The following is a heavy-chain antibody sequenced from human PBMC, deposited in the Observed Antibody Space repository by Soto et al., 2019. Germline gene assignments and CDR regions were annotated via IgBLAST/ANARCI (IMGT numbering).Heavy chain of an antibody. CDR1: GGTFSSYA. CDR3: ARDRGSYYDSSGIFDY. D-gene: IGHD3-22*01. V-gene: IGHV1-69*13. CDR2: IIPIFGTA. J-gene: IGHJ4*02. Sequence: SVKVSCKASGGTFSSYAISWVRQAPGQGLEWMGGIIPIFGTANYAQKFQGRVTITADESTSTAYMELSSLRSEDTAVYYCARDRGSYYDSSGIFDYWGQGTLVTVSS.